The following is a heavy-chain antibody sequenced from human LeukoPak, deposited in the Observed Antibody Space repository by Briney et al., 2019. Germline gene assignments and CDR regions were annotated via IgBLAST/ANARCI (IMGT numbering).Heavy chain of an antibody. CDR2: ISGSGGST. CDR3: AKDRIQLWRGYYFDY. D-gene: IGHD5-18*01. Sequence: AGGSLRLSCAASGFTFSSYAMSWVRQAPGKGLEWVSAISGSGGSTYYADSVKGRFTISRDNSKNTLYLQMNSLRAEDTAVYYCAKDRIQLWRGYYFDYWGQGTLVTVSS. J-gene: IGHJ4*02. V-gene: IGHV3-23*01. CDR1: GFTFSSYA.